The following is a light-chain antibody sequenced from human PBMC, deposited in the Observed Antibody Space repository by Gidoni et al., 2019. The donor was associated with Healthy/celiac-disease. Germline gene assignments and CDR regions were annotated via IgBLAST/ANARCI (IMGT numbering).Light chain of an antibody. Sequence: EIVMTQSPATLSVSPGERATLSCRASQSVSSNLAWYQQKPRQAPRLLIYGASTRATGIPARFSGSGSGTEFTLTISSLQSEDFSVYYCQQYNNWPPLTFXGXTKVEIK. CDR2: GAS. CDR1: QSVSSN. J-gene: IGKJ4*01. CDR3: QQYNNWPPLT. V-gene: IGKV3-15*01.